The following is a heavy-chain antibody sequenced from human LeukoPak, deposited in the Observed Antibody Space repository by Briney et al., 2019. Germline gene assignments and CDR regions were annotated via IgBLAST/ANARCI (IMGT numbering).Heavy chain of an antibody. J-gene: IGHJ4*02. V-gene: IGHV1-2*02. Sequence: ASVQVSCQASGYTFTDYYMHWVRQAPGQGLEWMGWINTKNGDTSYAHKFQGRVTMTRDTSVSTAYMEMRRLTSDDTAVYYCARGADGNWGYWGQGTLVTVSS. D-gene: IGHD7-27*01. CDR2: INTKNGDT. CDR1: GYTFTDYY. CDR3: ARGADGNWGY.